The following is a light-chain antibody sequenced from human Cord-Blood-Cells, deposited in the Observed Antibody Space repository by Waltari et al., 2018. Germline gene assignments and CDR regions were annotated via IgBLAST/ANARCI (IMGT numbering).Light chain of an antibody. CDR1: QSIVHSDGNTS. CDR2: TIS. CDR3: MQSTHFPQT. J-gene: IGKJ1*01. Sequence: DIVMTQTPLSSPVTLGQPASISCRSSQSIVHSDGNTSLSWLQQRPGQPPSLLIYTISTRFTGVPDRFSGSGAGTDFTLNISRVESEDVGVYYCMQSTHFPQTFGQGTKVEIK. V-gene: IGKV2-24*01.